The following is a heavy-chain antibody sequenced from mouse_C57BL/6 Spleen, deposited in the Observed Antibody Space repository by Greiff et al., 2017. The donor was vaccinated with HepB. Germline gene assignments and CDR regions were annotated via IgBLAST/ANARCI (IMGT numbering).Heavy chain of an antibody. D-gene: IGHD2-2*01. Sequence: EVKLVESGGGLVQPKGSLKLSCAASGFTFNTYAMHWVRQAPGKGLEWVARIRSKSSNYATYYADSVKDRFTISRDDSQSMLYLQMNNLKTEDTAMYYCVREKGIRAYGYDGGYYAMDYWGQGTSVTVSS. CDR2: IRSKSSNYAT. CDR1: GFTFNTYA. J-gene: IGHJ4*01. V-gene: IGHV10-3*01. CDR3: VREKGIRAYGYDGGYYAMDY.